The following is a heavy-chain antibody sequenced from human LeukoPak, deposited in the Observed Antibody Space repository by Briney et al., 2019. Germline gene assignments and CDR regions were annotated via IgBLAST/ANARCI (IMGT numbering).Heavy chain of an antibody. CDR1: GGSISSSSYY. Sequence: SETLSLTCTVSGGSISSSSYYWGWIRQPPGKGLEWIGSIYYSGSTYYNPSLKSRVTISVDTSKNQFSLKLSSVTAADTAVYYCARLESVDITMIVVAYFDYWGQGTLVTVSS. CDR3: ARLESVDITMIVVAYFDY. V-gene: IGHV4-39*01. CDR2: IYYSGST. J-gene: IGHJ4*02. D-gene: IGHD3-22*01.